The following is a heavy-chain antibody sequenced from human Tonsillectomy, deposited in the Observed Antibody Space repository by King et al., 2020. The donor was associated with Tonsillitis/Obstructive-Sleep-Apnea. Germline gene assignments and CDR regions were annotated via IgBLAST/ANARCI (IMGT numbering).Heavy chain of an antibody. D-gene: IGHD6-13*01. CDR2: IRWNSGSV. CDR3: AKDLIIAVSGTPGDAFDM. V-gene: IGHV3-9*01. J-gene: IGHJ3*02. Sequence: VQLVESGGGLVQPGRSLRLSCAASGFTFDDYAMHWVRQAPGKGLEWVSGIRWNSGSVVYAGAVRGRFTISRDNGKNSLYLQMNSLRPDDTALYYCAKDLIIAVSGTPGDAFDMGGQGTMVTVSS. CDR1: GFTFDDYA.